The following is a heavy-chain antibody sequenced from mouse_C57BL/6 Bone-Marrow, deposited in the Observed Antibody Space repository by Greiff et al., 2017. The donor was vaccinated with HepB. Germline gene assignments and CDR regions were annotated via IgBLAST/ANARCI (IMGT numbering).Heavy chain of an antibody. CDR2: IHPSDSDT. Sequence: QVQLKQSGAELVKPGASLKVSCKASGYTFTSYWMHWVQQTPGQGLEWIGMIHPSDSDTNYNQKFKGKATMTEGKSSSTAYMQLSSLTSVDSAVYYLAIGAYDGYWVWGTGTTVTVSS. V-gene: IGHV1-74*01. CDR1: GYTFTSYW. CDR3: AIGAYDGYWV. J-gene: IGHJ1*03. D-gene: IGHD2-3*01.